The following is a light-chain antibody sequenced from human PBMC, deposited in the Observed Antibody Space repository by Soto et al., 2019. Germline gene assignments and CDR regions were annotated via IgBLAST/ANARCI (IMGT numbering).Light chain of an antibody. J-gene: IGKJ3*01. Sequence: DIQMTQSPSTLSASVGDRVTLSCRASQSVNYWLAWYQQKPGLAPKLLIHGASSLESGVPSRFSGSGSGTEFTRTISSLQPDYSATYYCQQYGFSFGPGTKVEIK. CDR2: GAS. V-gene: IGKV1-5*01. CDR3: QQYGFS. CDR1: QSVNYW.